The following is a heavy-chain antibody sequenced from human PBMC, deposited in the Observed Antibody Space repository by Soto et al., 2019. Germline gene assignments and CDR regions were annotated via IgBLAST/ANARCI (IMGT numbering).Heavy chain of an antibody. CDR1: GDSTINSY. CDR3: GRGDSWQHAHL. V-gene: IGHV4-59*01. Sequence: SETLSLTCTVSGDSTINSYWSWIRQAPGKGPEWLGYLSYNGGTNHNPSLQGRATMSVDTSQNRFSLNLNSVTAADTAVHYSGRGDSWQHAHLWGPGGLLTV. J-gene: IGHJ5*02. D-gene: IGHD5-12*01. CDR2: LSYNGGT.